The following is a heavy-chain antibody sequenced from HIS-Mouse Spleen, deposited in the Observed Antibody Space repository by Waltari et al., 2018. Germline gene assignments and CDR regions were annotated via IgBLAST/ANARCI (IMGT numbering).Heavy chain of an antibody. D-gene: IGHD1-7*01. J-gene: IGHJ3*02. V-gene: IGHV4-59*01. CDR2: IYYRGST. CDR3: ARARTTDAFDI. CDR1: GGSISSYY. Sequence: QVQLQESGPGLVKPSETLSLTCTVSGGSISSYYWSWIRQPPGKGREWIGYIYYRGSTNHTPSLTSRVTISVDTSQNQFSLKLSSVTAADTAVYYCARARTTDAFDIWGQGTMVTVSS.